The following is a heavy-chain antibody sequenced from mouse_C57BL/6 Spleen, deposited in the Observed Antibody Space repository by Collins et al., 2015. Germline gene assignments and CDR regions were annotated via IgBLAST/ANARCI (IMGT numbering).Heavy chain of an antibody. CDR3: ARKSSGLYYYAMDY. CDR2: INTYTGEP. Sequence: QIQLVQSGPELKKPGETVKISCKASGYTFTNYGMNWVKQAPGKGLKWMGWINTYTGEPTYADDFKGRFAFSLETSASTAYLQINNLKNEDMATYFCARKSSGLYYYAMDYWGQGTSVTVSS. J-gene: IGHJ4*01. CDR1: GYTFTNYG. V-gene: IGHV9-1*02. D-gene: IGHD3-1*01.